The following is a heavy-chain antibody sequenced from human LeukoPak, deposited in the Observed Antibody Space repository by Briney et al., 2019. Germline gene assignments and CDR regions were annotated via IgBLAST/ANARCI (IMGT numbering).Heavy chain of an antibody. CDR1: GFTFRNYG. J-gene: IGHJ2*01. V-gene: IGHV3-30*02. CDR2: IRYDGGAT. Sequence: GGSLRLSCATSGFTFRNYGMHWVRQAPGKGLEWVAFIRYDGGATFYADSVKGRFTISRDNSKSTLSLRVTTLRTQDTAVYYCVGRPGGTFSWYFDFWGRGTLVTVSS. D-gene: IGHD1/OR15-1a*01. CDR3: VGRPGGTFSWYFDF.